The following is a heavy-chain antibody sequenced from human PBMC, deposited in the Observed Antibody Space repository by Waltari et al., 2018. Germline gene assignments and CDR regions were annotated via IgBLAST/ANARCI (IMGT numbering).Heavy chain of an antibody. CDR2: INHSGST. J-gene: IGHJ6*03. CDR3: ARVVGYYYYYMDV. Sequence: QVQLQQWGAGLLKPSETLSLTCAVYGGSSSGYYWSWIRQPPGKGLEWIGEINHSGSTNYNPSLKSRVTISVDTSKNQFSLKLSSVTAADTAVYYCARVVGYYYYYMDVWGKGTTVTISS. CDR1: GGSSSGYY. V-gene: IGHV4-34*01.